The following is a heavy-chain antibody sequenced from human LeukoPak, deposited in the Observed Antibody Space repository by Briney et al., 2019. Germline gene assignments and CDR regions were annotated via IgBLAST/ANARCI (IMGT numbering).Heavy chain of an antibody. CDR3: GRPPPRNHFLLVPAPRGNLDT. V-gene: IGHV3-7*01. J-gene: IGHJ4*02. CDR2: INPLGSEV. Sequence: GGSLRLSCAASGFSFSDYWMTWVRQAPGKGLEWVAIINPLGSEVWYVDSVKGRFTISRDNAKNSLYLQMNSLRAEDTAVYYCGRPPPRNHFLLVPAPRGNLDTWGRETL. D-gene: IGHD2-2*01. CDR1: GFSFSDYW.